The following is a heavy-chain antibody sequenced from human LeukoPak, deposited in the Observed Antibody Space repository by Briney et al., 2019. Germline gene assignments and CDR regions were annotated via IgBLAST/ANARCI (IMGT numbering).Heavy chain of an antibody. CDR2: IYDSADT. CDR3: ARDVLRTVNDGRQTPYDPFEI. D-gene: IGHD3-3*01. Sequence: PSETLSLTCTVSGGSISSYYWSWIRQPPGKGLEWSGYIYDSADTNYNPSLKSRVTISVDTSKNQLPLKLSSVTAADTAVYYCARDVLRTVNDGRQTPYDPFEIWGQGTMVTVSP. CDR1: GGSISSYY. J-gene: IGHJ3*02. V-gene: IGHV4-59*01.